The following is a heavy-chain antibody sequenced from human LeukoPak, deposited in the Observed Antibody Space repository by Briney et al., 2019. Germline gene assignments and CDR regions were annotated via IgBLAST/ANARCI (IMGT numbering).Heavy chain of an antibody. V-gene: IGHV3-30-3*01. Sequence: GGSLRLSCAASGFTFSSYALNWVRQAPGKGLEWVAVISYDGSNKYYADSVKGRFTISRDNSKNTLYLQMNSLRAEDTAVYYCARETLAWGDYFYYYGMDVWGQGTTVTVSS. J-gene: IGHJ6*02. D-gene: IGHD2-21*02. CDR1: GFTFSSYA. CDR2: ISYDGSNK. CDR3: ARETLAWGDYFYYYGMDV.